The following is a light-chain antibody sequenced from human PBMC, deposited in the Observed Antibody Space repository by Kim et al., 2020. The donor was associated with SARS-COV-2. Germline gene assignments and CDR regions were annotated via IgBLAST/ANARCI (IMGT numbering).Light chain of an antibody. Sequence: ASVGETDTITGRASQGIGRDLAWYQQKPGTAPTLLIFLTSKLHTGVPSRFSGSSSGADFTLTITSLQPEDFATYYCLQDYDFPWTFGQGTKVDIK. CDR3: LQDYDFPWT. J-gene: IGKJ1*01. V-gene: IGKV1-6*01. CDR2: LTS. CDR1: QGIGRD.